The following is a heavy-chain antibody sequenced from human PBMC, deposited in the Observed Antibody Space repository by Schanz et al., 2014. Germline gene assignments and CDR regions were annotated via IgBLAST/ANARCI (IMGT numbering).Heavy chain of an antibody. D-gene: IGHD3-22*01. CDR1: GGTFSSYS. CDR2: IIPILGIA. V-gene: IGHV1-69*02. J-gene: IGHJ4*02. CDR3: TRSNYYDNSDYYNSFDY. Sequence: QVQLVQSGAEVKKPGSSVKVSCKASGGTFSSYSISWVRQAPGQGLEWMGRIIPILGIANYAQKFQGRVTNTADKSTSTAYMDLSSLRHEDTAVYYCTRSNYYDNSDYYNSFDYWGQGTLXTVSS.